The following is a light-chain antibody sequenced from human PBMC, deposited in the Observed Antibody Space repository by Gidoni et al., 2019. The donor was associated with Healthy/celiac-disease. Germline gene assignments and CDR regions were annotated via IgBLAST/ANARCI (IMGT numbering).Light chain of an antibody. CDR3: QKYNIALS. Sequence: DIQMTQSPSSLSASVGDRVIITCRASQGISNYLAWYQQKPGKVPKLLIYAASTLQSGVPSRFSGSGSGTVFTLTISSLQPEDVATYYCQKYNIALSFGQGTKVEIK. CDR1: QGISNY. J-gene: IGKJ1*01. V-gene: IGKV1-27*01. CDR2: AAS.